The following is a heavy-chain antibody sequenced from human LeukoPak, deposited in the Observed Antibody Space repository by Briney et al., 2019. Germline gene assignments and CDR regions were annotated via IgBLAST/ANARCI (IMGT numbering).Heavy chain of an antibody. CDR1: GGSISHYY. J-gene: IGHJ4*02. D-gene: IGHD3-10*01. Sequence: TSETLSLTCTVSGGSISHYYWSWIRQPPGRGLEWIGYIHFRGSTNYNPTLKSRVTISVDTSKNQFSLKLSSVTAADTAVYYCATDNSYGSGSYYTWGQGTLVTVSS. V-gene: IGHV4-59*01. CDR2: IHFRGST. CDR3: ATDNSYGSGSYYT.